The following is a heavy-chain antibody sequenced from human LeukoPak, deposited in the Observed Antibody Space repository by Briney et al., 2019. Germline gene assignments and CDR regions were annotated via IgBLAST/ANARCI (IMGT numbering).Heavy chain of an antibody. CDR1: GSTSFTTYT. Sequence: PGGSLRLSCAASGSTSFTTYTVNWVRQAPGKGLEWVSVIYSGADTYYADSVKGRFTISRHSSQNTVYLQMNSLRAEDTAVYYCARAQYCSGGSCYSGTLGSWGQGTLVTVSP. CDR3: ARAQYCSGGSCYSGTLGS. CDR2: IYSGADT. D-gene: IGHD2-15*01. J-gene: IGHJ5*02. V-gene: IGHV3-53*04.